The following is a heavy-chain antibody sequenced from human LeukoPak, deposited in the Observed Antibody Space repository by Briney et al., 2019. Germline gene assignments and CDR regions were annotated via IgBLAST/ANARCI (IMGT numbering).Heavy chain of an antibody. CDR3: ARTVDTAMVFDY. J-gene: IGHJ4*02. Sequence: PSETLSLTCTVSGGSITNNNYYWDWIRQPPGKGLEWIGDFYYSGSTHYNPSLKSRVTISADTSKNHFSLKLSSVTAADTAVYYCARTVDTAMVFDYWGQGTLVTVSS. CDR2: FYYSGST. D-gene: IGHD5-18*01. CDR1: GGSITNNNYY. V-gene: IGHV4-39*02.